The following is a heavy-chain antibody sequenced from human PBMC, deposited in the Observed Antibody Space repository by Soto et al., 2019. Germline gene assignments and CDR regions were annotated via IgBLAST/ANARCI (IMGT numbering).Heavy chain of an antibody. D-gene: IGHD3-9*01. Sequence: EVQLVESGGGLVKPGGSLRLSCAASGFTFSSYSMNWVRQAPGKGLEWVSSISSSSSYIYYADSVKGRFTISRDNAKNSLYLQMNSLRAEDTAVYYCAREKTDYDILGWFDPWGQGTLVTVSS. CDR1: GFTFSSYS. CDR2: ISSSSSYI. J-gene: IGHJ5*02. V-gene: IGHV3-21*01. CDR3: AREKTDYDILGWFDP.